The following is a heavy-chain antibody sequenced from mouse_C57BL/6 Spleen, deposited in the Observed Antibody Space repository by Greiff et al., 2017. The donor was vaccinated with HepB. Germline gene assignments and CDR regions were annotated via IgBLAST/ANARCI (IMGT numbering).Heavy chain of an antibody. CDR1: GFSFNTYA. CDR2: IRSKSNNYAT. V-gene: IGHV10-1*01. J-gene: IGHJ3*01. CDR3: VRHGSSGYFAY. Sequence: VQLKESGGGLVQPKGSLKLSCAASGFSFNTYAMNWVRQAPGKGLEWVARIRSKSNNYATYYADSVKDRFTISRDDSESMLYLQMNNLKTEDTAMYYCVRHGSSGYFAYWGQGTLATVSA. D-gene: IGHD3-2*02.